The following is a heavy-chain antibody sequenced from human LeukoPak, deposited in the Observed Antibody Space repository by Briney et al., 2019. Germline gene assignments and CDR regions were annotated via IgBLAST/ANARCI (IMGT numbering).Heavy chain of an antibody. Sequence: SETLSLTCTVSGGSISSYYWSWIRLPPGKGLEWIGYIYYSGTTNYNPSLKSRVTISVDTSKTQFSLRLSSVTAADTAVFYCARTSLDCSGGSCSPAFDYWGRGTLVTVSS. V-gene: IGHV4-59*01. CDR3: ARTSLDCSGGSCSPAFDY. CDR2: IYYSGTT. J-gene: IGHJ4*02. D-gene: IGHD2-15*01. CDR1: GGSISSYY.